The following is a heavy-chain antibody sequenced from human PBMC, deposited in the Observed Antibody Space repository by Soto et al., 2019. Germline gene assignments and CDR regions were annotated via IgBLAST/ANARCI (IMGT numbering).Heavy chain of an antibody. Sequence: QVQLQESGPGLVKPSQTLSLTCTVSGGSISSDNKYWSWIRQQPGKGLEWIGNIYYSGSTYRNPSXKXRXXXSVXXSKXXXXLRLTSXXXXXXXXXXXXXXXXXWXFLDYWGQGALVTVSS. V-gene: IGHV4-31*06. CDR2: IYYSGST. CDR3: XXXXXXXWXFLDY. CDR1: GGSISSDNKY. D-gene: IGHD7-27*01. J-gene: IGHJ4*02.